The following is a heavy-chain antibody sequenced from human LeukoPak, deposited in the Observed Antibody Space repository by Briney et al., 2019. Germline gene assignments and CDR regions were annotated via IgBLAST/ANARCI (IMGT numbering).Heavy chain of an antibody. V-gene: IGHV3-23*01. CDR3: AKSVDN. CDR2: ISVGGGST. J-gene: IGHJ4*02. CDR1: GFTFNNYA. Sequence: QPGGSLRLSCAASGFTFNNYAMNWVRQAPGKGLEWVSAISVGGGSTYYADSVKGRFTIFRDNSKNTLNLQMNSLRAEDTAVYYCAKSVDNWGQGTLVTVSS.